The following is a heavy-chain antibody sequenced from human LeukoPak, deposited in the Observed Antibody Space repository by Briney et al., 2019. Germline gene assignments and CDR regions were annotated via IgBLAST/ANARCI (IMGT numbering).Heavy chain of an antibody. CDR1: GYTFASYY. J-gene: IGHJ4*02. CDR2: INPSAGNT. Sequence: ASVKVSCKTSGYTFASYYIHWVRQAPGQGLEWMARINPSAGNTNYAPKFQGRVTLTRDTSTATVYMELSSLNSKDTAVYYCARDTGWDFISSVDYWGQGTLVTVSS. V-gene: IGHV1-46*03. D-gene: IGHD3-22*01. CDR3: ARDTGWDFISSVDY.